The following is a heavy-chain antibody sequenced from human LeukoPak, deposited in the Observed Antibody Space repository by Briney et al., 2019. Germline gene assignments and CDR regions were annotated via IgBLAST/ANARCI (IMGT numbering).Heavy chain of an antibody. V-gene: IGHV4-59*01. CDR3: ARDGIVGRRFDP. CDR2: IYYSGST. D-gene: IGHD1-26*01. Sequence: SETLSLTCTVSGGSISSYYWSWIRQPPGKGLEWIGYIYYSGSTNYNPSLKSRVTISVDTSKNQFSLKLSSVTAADTAVYYCARDGIVGRRFDPWGQGTLVTVSS. J-gene: IGHJ5*02. CDR1: GGSISSYY.